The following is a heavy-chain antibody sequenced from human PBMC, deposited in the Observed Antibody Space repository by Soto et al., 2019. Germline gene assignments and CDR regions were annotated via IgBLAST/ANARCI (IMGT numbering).Heavy chain of an antibody. CDR2: IGGARSTAI. CDR1: GFTFSNYN. CDR3: GRDFDYVDV. V-gene: IGHV3-48*02. J-gene: IGHJ6*02. D-gene: IGHD3-16*01. Sequence: HPGGPLRLPCAASGFTFSNYNMNWVRQAPGKGLEWVSHIGGARSTAIYYADSVKGRFTISRDNAENTLFLQLNSLRDEDTAVYYWGRDFDYVDVWGQGTTVTVSS.